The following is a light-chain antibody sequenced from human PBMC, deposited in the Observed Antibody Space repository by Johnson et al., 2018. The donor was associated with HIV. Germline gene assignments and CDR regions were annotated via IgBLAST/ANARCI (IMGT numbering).Light chain of an antibody. CDR3: GTWDSSLSAEV. CDR1: SSNIGNNY. CDR2: SNN. V-gene: IGLV1-51*02. J-gene: IGLJ1*01. Sequence: QSVLTQPPSVSAAPGQKVTISCSGSSSNIGNNYVSWYQQLPGTPPKLLIYSNNQRPSGVPDRFSGSKSGTSATLGITGLQTGDEADYYCGTWDSSLSAEVFGTGTKVTVL.